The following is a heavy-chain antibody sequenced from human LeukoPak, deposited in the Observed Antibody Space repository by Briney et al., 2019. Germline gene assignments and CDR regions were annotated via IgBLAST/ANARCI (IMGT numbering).Heavy chain of an antibody. V-gene: IGHV4-30-4*01. J-gene: IGHJ4*02. Sequence: SETLSLTCTVSGGSISSGDYYWSWIRQPPGKGLEWIGYIYYSGSTYYNPSLKSRVTISVDTSKNQFSLKLSSVTAADTAVYYCARGLTQRHYYGSGSYLDYWGQGTLVTVSS. D-gene: IGHD3-10*01. CDR1: GGSISSGDYY. CDR3: ARGLTQRHYYGSGSYLDY. CDR2: IYYSGST.